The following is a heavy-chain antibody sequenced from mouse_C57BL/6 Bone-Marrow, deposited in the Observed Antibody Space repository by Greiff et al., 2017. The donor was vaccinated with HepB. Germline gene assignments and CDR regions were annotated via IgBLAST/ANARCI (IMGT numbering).Heavy chain of an antibody. CDR2: SRNKANDYTT. V-gene: IGHV7-1*01. CDR1: GFTFSDFY. CDR3: ARVSYYYGSSYHYYAMDY. Sequence: EVKLMESGGGLVQSGRSLRLSCATSGFTFSDFYMEWVRQAPGKGLEWIAASRNKANDYTTEYSASVKGRFIVSRETSQSILYLQMNALRAEDTAIYYCARVSYYYGSSYHYYAMDYWGQGTSVTVSS. J-gene: IGHJ4*01. D-gene: IGHD1-1*01.